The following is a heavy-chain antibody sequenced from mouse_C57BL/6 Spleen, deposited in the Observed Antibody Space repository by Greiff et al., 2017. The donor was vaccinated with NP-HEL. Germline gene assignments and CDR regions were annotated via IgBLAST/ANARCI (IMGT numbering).Heavy chain of an antibody. J-gene: IGHJ2*01. V-gene: IGHV3-6*01. D-gene: IGHD2-2*01. CDR1: GYSITSGYY. Sequence: ESGPGLVKPSQSLSLTCSVTGYSITSGYYWNWIRQFPGNKLEWMGYISYDGSNNYNPSLKNRISITRDTSKNQFFLKLNSVTTEDTATYYCAYGYDPLFDYWGQGTTLTVSS. CDR3: AYGYDPLFDY. CDR2: ISYDGSN.